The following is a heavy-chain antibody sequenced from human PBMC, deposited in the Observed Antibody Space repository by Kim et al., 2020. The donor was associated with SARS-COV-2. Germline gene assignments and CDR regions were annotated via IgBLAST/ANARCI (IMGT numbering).Heavy chain of an antibody. D-gene: IGHD3-16*01. J-gene: IGHJ2*01. CDR1: GFTFSDYY. Sequence: GGSLRLSCAASGFTFSDYYMSWIRQTPGKGLEWVSFISNSGDTMYYTDSVKGRITISRDNTKNSLYLQLSSLTADDTAVFYCARAPAGGWLPHERGWYFDLWGRGTLVTVSS. V-gene: IGHV3-11*01. CDR2: ISNSGDTM. CDR3: ARAPAGGWLPHERGWYFDL.